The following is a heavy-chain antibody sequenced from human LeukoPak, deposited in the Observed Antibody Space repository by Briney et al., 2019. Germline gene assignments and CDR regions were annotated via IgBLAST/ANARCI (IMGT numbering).Heavy chain of an antibody. CDR3: AKDRATGYHYFDF. J-gene: IGHJ4*02. D-gene: IGHD1-1*01. CDR2: ISDSGENP. Sequence: PGGPLRLSCVASGFTYNNFAMGWVRQASGKGLEWVSVISDSGENPYYADSVEGRFTISRDNSKNTLYLQMSSLRAEDTAIYYCAKDRATGYHYFDFWGQGTLVTVSS. V-gene: IGHV3-23*01. CDR1: GFTYNNFA.